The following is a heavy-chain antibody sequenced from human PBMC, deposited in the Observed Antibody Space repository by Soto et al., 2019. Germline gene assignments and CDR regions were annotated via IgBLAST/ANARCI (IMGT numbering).Heavy chain of an antibody. CDR1: GGSISSGGYY. CDR3: ARNIVVVPAAKLGVWFDP. Sequence: PSETLSLTCTVSGGSISSGGYYWSWIRQHPGKGLEWIGYIYYSGSTYYNPSLKSRVTISVDTSKNQFSLKLSSVTAADTAVYYCARNIVVVPAAKLGVWFDPWGQGTLVTVSS. CDR2: IYYSGST. D-gene: IGHD2-2*01. V-gene: IGHV4-31*03. J-gene: IGHJ5*02.